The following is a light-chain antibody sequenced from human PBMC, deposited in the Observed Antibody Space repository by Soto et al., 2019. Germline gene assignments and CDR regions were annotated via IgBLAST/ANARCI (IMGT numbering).Light chain of an antibody. CDR1: QSIASS. V-gene: IGKV3-20*01. CDR3: QQYGSSPQT. Sequence: VLRQSPGTLSLSPGDRASLSCRASQSIASSLAWYQQKPGKAPKLLIYGASSRATGIPDRFSGSGSGTDFTLTISRLEPEDFAVYYCQQYGSSPQTFGQGTKVDI. J-gene: IGKJ1*01. CDR2: GAS.